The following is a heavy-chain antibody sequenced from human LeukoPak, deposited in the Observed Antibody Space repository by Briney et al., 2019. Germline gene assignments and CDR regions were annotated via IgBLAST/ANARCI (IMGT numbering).Heavy chain of an antibody. CDR1: GYTFTSYE. CDR3: ARGLPTHYDILTGYFLPDDY. V-gene: IGHV1-8*01. Sequence: ASVKVSCKASGYTFTSYEINWVRQATGQGLEWMGWTNPNSGNTGYAQKFQGRVTMTRNTSISTAYMELSSLRSDDTAVYYCARGLPTHYDILTGYFLPDDYWGQGTLVTVSS. D-gene: IGHD3-9*01. CDR2: TNPNSGNT. J-gene: IGHJ4*02.